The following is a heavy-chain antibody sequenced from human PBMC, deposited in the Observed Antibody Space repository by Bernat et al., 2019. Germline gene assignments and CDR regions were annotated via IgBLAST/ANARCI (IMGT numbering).Heavy chain of an antibody. V-gene: IGHV3-48*01. CDR1: GFTFSSYS. J-gene: IGHJ6*03. CDR2: ISSSSGTI. Sequence: EVQLVESGGGLVQPGGSLRLSCAASGFTFSSYSMNWVRQAPGKGLEWVSYISSSSGTIYHADSVKGRFTVSRDNAKNSLYLQMNSLRAEDTAVYYCARGTSTSAPYMDVWGKGTTVTVSS. CDR3: ARGTSTSAPYMDV.